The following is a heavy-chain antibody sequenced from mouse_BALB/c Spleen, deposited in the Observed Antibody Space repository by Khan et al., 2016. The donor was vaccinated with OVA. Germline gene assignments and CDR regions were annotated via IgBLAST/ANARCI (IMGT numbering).Heavy chain of an antibody. V-gene: IGHV2-2*01. CDR3: ARHSYRYDFTD. J-gene: IGHJ3*01. CDR1: GFSLTTYG. Sequence: QVQLKQSGPGLVQPSQSLSITCTVSGFSLTTYGIHWVRQSPGKGLEWLGVIWRGGSTDYNAPFISRLSISQEHSKSQVFFKMIRLQADDTAIYYCARHSYRYDFTDWGQGTLVTVSA. D-gene: IGHD2-12*01. CDR2: IWRGGST.